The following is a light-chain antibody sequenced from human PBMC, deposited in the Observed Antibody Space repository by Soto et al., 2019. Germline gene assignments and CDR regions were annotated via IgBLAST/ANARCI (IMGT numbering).Light chain of an antibody. J-gene: IGKJ3*01. CDR3: QHRRNTFT. Sequence: ELVLTQSPATLSLSPGETATLSCGASESVSTYLAWYQQKPGQAPRLLIYDASHRATGTPARFSGSGSMTDFTLTISSLEPEDSAVYYCQHRRNTFTFGPGTKVEIK. V-gene: IGKV3-11*01. CDR1: ESVSTY. CDR2: DAS.